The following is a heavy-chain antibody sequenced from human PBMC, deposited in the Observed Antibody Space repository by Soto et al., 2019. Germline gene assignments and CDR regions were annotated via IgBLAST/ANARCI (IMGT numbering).Heavy chain of an antibody. J-gene: IGHJ4*02. D-gene: IGHD1-26*01. Sequence: VQLVESGGGLEQPGRSLRLSCAASGFTFADYGMHWVRQAPGQGLEWVSCLSGYSGSIGYADYVKGRLTISRDNAKNSLYRQMNSLRAEDTAVYYCAKAVGSYGNFDHWGQGTLVPLSS. V-gene: IGHV3-9*01. CDR1: GFTFADYG. CDR2: LSGYSGSI. CDR3: AKAVGSYGNFDH.